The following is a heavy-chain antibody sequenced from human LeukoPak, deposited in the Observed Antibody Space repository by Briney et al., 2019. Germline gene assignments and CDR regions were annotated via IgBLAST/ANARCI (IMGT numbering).Heavy chain of an antibody. CDR2: ISAYNGNT. V-gene: IGHV1-18*01. D-gene: IGHD3-9*01. CDR1: GYTFTSYG. J-gene: IGHJ4*02. CDR3: ARFHWFYDILTGPSFDY. Sequence: ASVKVSCKASGYTFTSYGISWVRQAPGQGLEWMGWISAYNGNTNYAQKLQGRVTMTTDTSTSTAYMELRSLRSDDTAVYYCARFHWFYDILTGPSFDYWGQGTLVTVSS.